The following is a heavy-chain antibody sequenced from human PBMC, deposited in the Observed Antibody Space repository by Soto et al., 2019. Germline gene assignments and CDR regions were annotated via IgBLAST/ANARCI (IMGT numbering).Heavy chain of an antibody. V-gene: IGHV6-1*01. CDR1: GDSVSSNIAA. D-gene: IGHD6-19*01. Sequence: SETLSLTCAISGDSVSSNIAAWNWIRHSPSRGLEWLGRTYYRSKWYNDYAVSVKSRITINPDTSKNQFSLQLNSVTPEETAVYYCARSPGYSSGWYVAAFDIWGQGTLVTVSS. CDR2: TYYRSKWYN. CDR3: ARSPGYSSGWYVAAFDI. J-gene: IGHJ3*02.